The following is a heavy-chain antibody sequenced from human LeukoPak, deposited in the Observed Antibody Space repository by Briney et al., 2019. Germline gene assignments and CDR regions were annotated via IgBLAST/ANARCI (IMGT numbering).Heavy chain of an antibody. CDR3: ASGRDYGDERGAFDT. Sequence: ASVKVSCKASGYTFTSYYMHWVRQAPGQGLEWMGWINPKSGDTHYAQKFQGRVTMNRDTSISTAYMELSRLRSDDTAVYYCASGRDYGDERGAFDTWGQGTMVTVSS. CDR2: INPKSGDT. D-gene: IGHD4-17*01. CDR1: GYTFTSYY. V-gene: IGHV1-2*02. J-gene: IGHJ3*02.